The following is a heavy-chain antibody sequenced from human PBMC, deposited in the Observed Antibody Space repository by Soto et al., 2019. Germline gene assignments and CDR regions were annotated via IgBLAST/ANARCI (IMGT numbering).Heavy chain of an antibody. D-gene: IGHD3-22*01. J-gene: IGHJ4*02. Sequence: RASVKVSCKASGYTFTGYYMHWVRQAPGQGLEWMGWINPNSGGTNCAQKFQGRVTMTRDTSISTTYMELSRLRPDDTAVYYCARDRHYYDSSGHPAGLDYWGQGTLVTVSS. CDR2: INPNSGGT. CDR1: GYTFTGYY. CDR3: ARDRHYYDSSGHPAGLDY. V-gene: IGHV1-2*02.